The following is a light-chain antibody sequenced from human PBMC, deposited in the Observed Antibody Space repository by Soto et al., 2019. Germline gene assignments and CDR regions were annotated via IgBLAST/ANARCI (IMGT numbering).Light chain of an antibody. CDR3: QQRYVTPLT. V-gene: IGKV1-39*01. J-gene: IGKJ4*01. CDR2: AAS. Sequence: MTKSPRCLYGSXGDRVPIPXXASQTIDTFANWYQQKPGRAPKLLIFAASSLHSGVPSRFSGSGSGTDFTLTITSLQPEDFATYYCQQRYVTPLTFGGGTKV. CDR1: QTIDTF.